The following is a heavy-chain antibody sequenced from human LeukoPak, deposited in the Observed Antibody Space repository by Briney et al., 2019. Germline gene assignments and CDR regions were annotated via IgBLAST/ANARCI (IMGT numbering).Heavy chain of an antibody. CDR2: ISGSGGST. Sequence: PGGSLRLSCAASGFTSSSYAMSWVRQAPGKGLEWVSAISGSGGSTYYADSVKGRFTISRDNSKNTLYLQMNSLRAEDTAVYYCESMIGPHYFDYWGQGTLVTVSS. J-gene: IGHJ4*02. D-gene: IGHD3-10*02. CDR3: ESMIGPHYFDY. CDR1: GFTSSSYA. V-gene: IGHV3-23*01.